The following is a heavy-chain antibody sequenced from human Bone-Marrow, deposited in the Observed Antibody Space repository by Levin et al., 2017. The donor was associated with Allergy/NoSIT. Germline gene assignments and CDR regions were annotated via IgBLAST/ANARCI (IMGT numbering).Heavy chain of an antibody. CDR1: GFTFSSYG. J-gene: IGHJ6*02. D-gene: IGHD2-2*02. V-gene: IGHV3-33*01. CDR2: IWYDGSNK. Sequence: QSGGSLRLSCAASGFTFSSYGMHWVRQAPGKGLEWVAVIWYDGSNKYYADSVKGRFTISRDNSKNTLYLQMNSLRAEDTAVYYCARGDIVVVPAAIHDYYYYGMDVWGQGTTVTVSS. CDR3: ARGDIVVVPAAIHDYYYYGMDV.